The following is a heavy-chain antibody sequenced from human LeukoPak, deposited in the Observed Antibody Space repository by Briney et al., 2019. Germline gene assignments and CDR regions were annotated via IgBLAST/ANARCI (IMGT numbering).Heavy chain of an antibody. CDR3: ARGAGECSGGSCYVINWFDP. CDR1: GFTLSSYS. D-gene: IGHD2-15*01. CDR2: ISSSSSYI. V-gene: IGHV3-21*01. J-gene: IGHJ5*02. Sequence: GGSLRLSCAASGFTLSSYSMNWVRQAPGKGLEWVSSISSSSSYIYYADPVKGRFTISRDNAKNSLYLQMNSLRAEDTAVYYCARGAGECSGGSCYVINWFDPWGQGTLVTVSS.